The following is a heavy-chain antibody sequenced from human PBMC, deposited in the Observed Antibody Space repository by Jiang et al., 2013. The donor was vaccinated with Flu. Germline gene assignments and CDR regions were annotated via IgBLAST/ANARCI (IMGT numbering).Heavy chain of an antibody. V-gene: IGHV1-69*06. CDR1: GDTFSSNA. CDR2: IIPLFGTS. Sequence: GAEVKKPGSSVKVSCKSSGDTFSSNAISWVRQAPGQGLEWMGGIIPLFGTSNYAQKFQGKVTITADKATSTAYLELSSLRFEDTAVYYCARGPDSSAYYYFYWGQGTLVTVSS. CDR3: ARGPDSSAYYYFY. D-gene: IGHD3-22*01. J-gene: IGHJ4*02.